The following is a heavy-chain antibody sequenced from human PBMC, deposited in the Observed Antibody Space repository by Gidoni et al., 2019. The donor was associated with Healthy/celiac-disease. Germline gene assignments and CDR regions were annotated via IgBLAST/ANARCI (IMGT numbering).Heavy chain of an antibody. V-gene: IGHV3-13*01. J-gene: IGHJ4*02. CDR2: IGTAGDT. CDR1: GFTFSSYD. D-gene: IGHD3-22*01. Sequence: EVQLVESGGGLVQPGGSLRLSCAASGFTFSSYDMHWVRQATGKGLEWVSAIGTAGDTYYSGSVKGRFTISRENAKNYLYLQMNSRRAGDTAVYYCARGALKYYYDSSGYQGLDYWGQGTLVTVSS. CDR3: ARGALKYYYDSSGYQGLDY.